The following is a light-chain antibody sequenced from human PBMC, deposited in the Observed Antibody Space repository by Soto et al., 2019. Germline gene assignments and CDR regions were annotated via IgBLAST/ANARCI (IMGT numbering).Light chain of an antibody. Sequence: AIRMTQSPSSPSASTGDRVTITCRASQGISSYLAWYQQKPGKAPKLLIYAASTLQSGVPSRFSGSGSGTDFTLTISCLQSEDFATYYCQQYYSYPDTFGQGTLLEI. CDR1: QGISSY. J-gene: IGKJ5*01. CDR2: AAS. CDR3: QQYYSYPDT. V-gene: IGKV1-8*01.